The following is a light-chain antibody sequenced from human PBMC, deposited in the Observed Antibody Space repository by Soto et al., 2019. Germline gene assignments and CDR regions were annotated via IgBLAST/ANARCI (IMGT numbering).Light chain of an antibody. CDR1: QSISSY. Sequence: THPPSTLSSKVGDTATITSRVSQSISSYLNWYQQKPGKAPKLLIYAASSLQSGVPSRFSGSGYGTDFTLTINRLEPEDFAVYYCQQYDSSPRTFGQ. CDR2: AAS. J-gene: IGKJ1*01. CDR3: QQYDSSPRT. V-gene: IGKV1-39*01.